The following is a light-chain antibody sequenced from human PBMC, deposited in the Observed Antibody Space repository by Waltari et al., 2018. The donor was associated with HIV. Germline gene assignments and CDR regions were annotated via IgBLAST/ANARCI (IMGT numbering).Light chain of an antibody. CDR1: QSFLYSSNNKNY. J-gene: IGKJ5*01. CDR2: WAA. V-gene: IGKV4-1*01. CDR3: QQYYSTPIT. Sequence: DIVMTQSPDSLAVSLGERATINCKSSQSFLYSSNNKNYLAWYQQTPGQPPKLLIYWAATRESGVPDRFSGSGSGTDFTLTISSLQAEDVAVYYCQQYYSTPITFGQGTRLEIK.